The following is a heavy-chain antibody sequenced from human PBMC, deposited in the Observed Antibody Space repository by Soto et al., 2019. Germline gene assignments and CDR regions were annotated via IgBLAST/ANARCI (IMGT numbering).Heavy chain of an antibody. CDR1: GFTFSSYA. V-gene: IGHV3-30-3*01. D-gene: IGHD2-21*02. Sequence: QVQLVESGGGVVQPGRSLRLSCAASGFTFSSYAMHWVRQAPGKGLEWVAVISYDGSNKYYADSVKGRFTISRDNSKNTLYLQMNSLRAEDTAVYYCARDSTAYFDYCGQGTLVTVSS. CDR3: ARDSTAYFDY. CDR2: ISYDGSNK. J-gene: IGHJ4*02.